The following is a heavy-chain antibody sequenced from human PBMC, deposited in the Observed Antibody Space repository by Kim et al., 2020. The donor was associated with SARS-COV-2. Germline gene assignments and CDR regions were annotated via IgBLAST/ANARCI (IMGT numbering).Heavy chain of an antibody. J-gene: IGHJ5*02. CDR1: GGSFSGYY. CDR2: INHSGST. D-gene: IGHD3-10*01. V-gene: IGHV4-34*01. Sequence: SETLSLTCAVYGGSFSGYYWSWIRQPPGKGLEWIGEINHSGSTNYNPSLKSRVTISVDTSKNQFSLKLSSVTAADTAVYYCARPITMVRGVMGFDPWGQGTLVTVSS. CDR3: ARPITMVRGVMGFDP.